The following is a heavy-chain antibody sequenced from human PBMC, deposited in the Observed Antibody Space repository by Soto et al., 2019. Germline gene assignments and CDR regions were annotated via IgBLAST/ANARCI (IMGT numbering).Heavy chain of an antibody. CDR3: VRARSTDSRPDY. D-gene: IGHD3-22*01. CDR2: ITSSSSYI. Sequence: GGSLRLYCAASGFTFSLYSMIWVRQAPGKGLEWVASITSSSSYIYYEDSLKGRFTISRDNAKNSLFLQLDSLRAEDTAVYFCVRARSTDSRPDYWGQGTLVTVSS. V-gene: IGHV3-21*01. J-gene: IGHJ4*02. CDR1: GFTFSLYS.